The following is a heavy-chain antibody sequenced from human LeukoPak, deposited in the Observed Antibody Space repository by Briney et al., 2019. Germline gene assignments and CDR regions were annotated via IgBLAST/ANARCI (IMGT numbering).Heavy chain of an antibody. V-gene: IGHV4-34*01. CDR1: GGSFSAYY. Sequence: SEILSLTCAVYGGSFSAYYWSWIRQPPGKGLEWIGSIYYSGSTYYNPSLKSRVTISVDTSKNQFSLKLSSVTAADTAVYYCARRGTVTTERFDYWGQGTLVTVSS. J-gene: IGHJ4*02. CDR3: ARRGTVTTERFDY. D-gene: IGHD4-11*01. CDR2: IYYSGST.